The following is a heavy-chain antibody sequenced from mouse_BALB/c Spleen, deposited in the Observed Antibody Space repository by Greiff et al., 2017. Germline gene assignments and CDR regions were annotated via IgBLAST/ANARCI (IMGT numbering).Heavy chain of an antibody. CDR3: ASYDGYSYYAMDY. V-gene: IGHV14-3*02. J-gene: IGHJ4*01. CDR1: GFNIKDTY. D-gene: IGHD2-3*01. Sequence: EVQRVESGAELVKPGASVKLSCTASGFNIKDTYMHWVKQRPEQGLEWIGRIDPANGNTKYDPKFQGKATITADTSSNTAYLQLSSLTSEDTAVYYCASYDGYSYYAMDYWGQGTSVTVSS. CDR2: IDPANGNT.